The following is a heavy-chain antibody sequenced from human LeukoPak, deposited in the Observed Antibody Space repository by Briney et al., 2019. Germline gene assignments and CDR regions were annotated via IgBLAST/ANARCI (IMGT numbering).Heavy chain of an antibody. CDR1: GFTFSSYG. D-gene: IGHD3-22*01. J-gene: IGHJ5*02. Sequence: GGSLRLSCAASGFTFSSYGMNWVRQAPGKGLEWVSVIYSGGSTYYADSVKGRFTISRDNSKNTLYLQMNSLRAEDTAVYYCARIRWLGYDSSGYFRGIDPWGQGTLVTVSS. V-gene: IGHV3-53*01. CDR2: IYSGGST. CDR3: ARIRWLGYDSSGYFRGIDP.